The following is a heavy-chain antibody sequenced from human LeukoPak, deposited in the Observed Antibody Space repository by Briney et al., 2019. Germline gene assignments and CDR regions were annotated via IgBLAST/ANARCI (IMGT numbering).Heavy chain of an antibody. CDR2: IYHSGST. Sequence: PSETLSLTCTVSGGSISSHYWSWIRQPPGKGLEWIGYIYHSGSTYYNPSLKSRVTISVDRSKNQFSLKLSSVTAADTAVYYCARVDYDSADAFDIWGQGTMVTVSS. CDR1: GGSISSHY. J-gene: IGHJ3*02. V-gene: IGHV4-59*11. D-gene: IGHD3-22*01. CDR3: ARVDYDSADAFDI.